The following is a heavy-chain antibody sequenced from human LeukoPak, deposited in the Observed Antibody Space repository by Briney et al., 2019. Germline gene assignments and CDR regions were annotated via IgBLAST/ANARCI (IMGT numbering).Heavy chain of an antibody. J-gene: IGHJ4*02. Sequence: GGSLRLYCAASGFTFSGYAMSWVRQAPGKGLEWVSTISGSGGSTYYADSVMGRFTVSRDNSKNTLYLQINSLRAEDTAVYYCAKSRAWELLRGPFDYWGQGTLVTVSS. CDR2: ISGSGGST. V-gene: IGHV3-23*01. CDR3: AKSRAWELLRGPFDY. D-gene: IGHD1-26*01. CDR1: GFTFSGYA.